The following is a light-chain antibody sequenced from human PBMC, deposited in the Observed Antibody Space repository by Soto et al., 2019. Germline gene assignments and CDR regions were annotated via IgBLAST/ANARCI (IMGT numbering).Light chain of an antibody. J-gene: IGKJ2*01. CDR1: QSVSSN. CDR2: GAS. V-gene: IGKV3-15*01. CDR3: QQYKNWPPQQYT. Sequence: EIVMTQSPATLSVSPGERATLSCRASQSVSSNLAWYQHKPGQAPRLLIYGASTRATGIPARFSASGSGTEFSLTISSLQSEDFAVYYCQQYKNWPPQQYTFGQGTKLEIK.